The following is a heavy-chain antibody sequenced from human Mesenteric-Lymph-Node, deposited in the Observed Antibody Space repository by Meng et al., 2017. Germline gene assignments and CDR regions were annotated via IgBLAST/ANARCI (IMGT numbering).Heavy chain of an antibody. V-gene: IGHV3-33*01. D-gene: IGHD1-1*01. J-gene: IGHJ3*02. CDR1: GFTFSSYA. CDR3: ARAAGGGTTGTWDAFDI. CDR2: IWYDGSNK. Sequence: GESLKISCAASGFTFSSYAMQWVRQAPGKGLEWVAVIWYDGSNKYYADSVKGRFTISRDNAKNSLYLQMNSLRAEDTAVYYCARAAGGGTTGTWDAFDIWGQGTMVTVSS.